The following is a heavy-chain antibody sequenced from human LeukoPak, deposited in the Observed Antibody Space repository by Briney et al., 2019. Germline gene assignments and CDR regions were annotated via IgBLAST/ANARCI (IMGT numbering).Heavy chain of an antibody. CDR2: IDSSGTT. Sequence: PSETLSLTCSVSDGSINTYFWSWIRQPAGKGLEWIGRIDSSGTTSLNPSLKSRVTISQDKSKKQFSLKLSSVTAAGTAVYYCATGGYSAWCDYWGHGTQVIVSS. V-gene: IGHV4-4*07. D-gene: IGHD6-19*01. J-gene: IGHJ4*01. CDR3: ATGGYSAWCDY. CDR1: DGSINTYF.